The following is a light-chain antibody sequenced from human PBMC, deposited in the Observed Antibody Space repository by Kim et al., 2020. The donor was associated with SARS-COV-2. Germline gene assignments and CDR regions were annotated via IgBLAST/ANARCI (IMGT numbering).Light chain of an antibody. Sequence: NFMLTQPHSVSESPGKTVTISCTGSSGSIASNYVQWYQQRPGSAPTTVIYEDNQRPSGVPGRFSGSIDSSSNSASLTISGLKTEDEADYYCQSYDSSNWVFGGGTQLTVL. V-gene: IGLV6-57*02. CDR1: SGSIASNY. CDR3: QSYDSSNWV. CDR2: EDN. J-gene: IGLJ3*02.